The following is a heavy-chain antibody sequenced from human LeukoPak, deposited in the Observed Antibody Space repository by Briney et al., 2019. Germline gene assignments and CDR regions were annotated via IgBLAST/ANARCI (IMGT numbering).Heavy chain of an antibody. V-gene: IGHV1-8*01. J-gene: IGHJ5*02. CDR2: MNPNSGNT. CDR1: GYTFTSYD. CDR3: ARDNSVGDVAWWFDP. D-gene: IGHD1-26*01. Sequence: ASVKVSCTASGYTFTSYDINWVRQATGQGLEWMGWMNPNSGNTGYAQKFQGRVTMTRNISISTDYMELSSLRSEDTAVYYCARDNSVGDVAWWFDPWGQGTLVTVSS.